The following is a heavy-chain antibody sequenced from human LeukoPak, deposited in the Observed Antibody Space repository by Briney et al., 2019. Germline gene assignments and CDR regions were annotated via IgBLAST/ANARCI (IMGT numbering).Heavy chain of an antibody. J-gene: IGHJ4*02. CDR3: ARGPRYTSGWYVY. V-gene: IGHV4-61*02. CDR1: GDSISSGDYY. D-gene: IGHD6-19*01. Sequence: SETLSLTCTVSGDSISSGDYYWSWIRQPAGKGLEWIGRISSSGSTNYNPSLKSRVTISVDTSKNHFSLKLSSVSAADTAVYYCARGPRYTSGWYVYWGQGSLVTVSS. CDR2: ISSSGST.